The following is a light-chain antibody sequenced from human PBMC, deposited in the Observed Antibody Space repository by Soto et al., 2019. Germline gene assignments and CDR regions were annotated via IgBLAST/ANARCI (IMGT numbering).Light chain of an antibody. CDR1: QSICRW. CDR3: QQYNSYWT. Sequence: DIQMTQSPSTLSASVGDRVTITCRASQSICRWLAWYQQKPGKAHKLLIYDASSLESGVPSRFSGSGSRTEFTLTISSLQPDDFATYYCQQYNSYWTFGQGTKVEIK. CDR2: DAS. J-gene: IGKJ1*01. V-gene: IGKV1-5*01.